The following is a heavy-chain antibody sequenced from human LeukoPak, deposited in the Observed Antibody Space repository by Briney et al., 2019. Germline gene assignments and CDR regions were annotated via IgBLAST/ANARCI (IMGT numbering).Heavy chain of an antibody. V-gene: IGHV3-11*01. D-gene: IGHD3-22*01. Sequence: PGGSLRLSCAASGFTFSDYYTSWIRRAPGKGLEWVSYISSSGSTIYYADSVKGRFTISRDNAKNSLYLQMNGLRAEDTAVYYCARVYYDSSLGDWFDPWGQGTLGTVSS. CDR1: GFTFSDYY. CDR3: ARVYYDSSLGDWFDP. J-gene: IGHJ5*02. CDR2: ISSSGSTI.